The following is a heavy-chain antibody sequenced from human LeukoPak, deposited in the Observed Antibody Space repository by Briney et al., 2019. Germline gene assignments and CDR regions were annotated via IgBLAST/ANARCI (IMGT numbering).Heavy chain of an antibody. J-gene: IGHJ6*03. CDR1: GGSISSYY. CDR2: IYTSGST. Sequence: SETLSLTCTVSGGSISSYYWSWIRQPPGKGLEWIGYIYTSGSTNYNPSLKSRVTISVDTSKNQFSLKLSSVTAAGTAVYYCARQGYYYYMDVWGKGTTVTVSS. V-gene: IGHV4-4*09. CDR3: ARQGYYYYMDV.